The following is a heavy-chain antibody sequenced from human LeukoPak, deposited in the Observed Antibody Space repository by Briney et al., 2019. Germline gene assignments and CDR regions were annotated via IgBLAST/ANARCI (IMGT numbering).Heavy chain of an antibody. D-gene: IGHD3/OR15-3a*01. CDR3: ARLGNRRTHFDY. Sequence: SGPTLVNPTQTLTLTCTFSGFSLSTSGMCASWIRQPPGKAPEWLARIDWDDDKYYNTSLETRLTISKDTSRNQVVLTVTNMDPVDTATYYCARLGNRRTHFDYWGQGIPVTVSS. V-gene: IGHV2-70*11. CDR2: IDWDDDK. J-gene: IGHJ4*02. CDR1: GFSLSTSGMC.